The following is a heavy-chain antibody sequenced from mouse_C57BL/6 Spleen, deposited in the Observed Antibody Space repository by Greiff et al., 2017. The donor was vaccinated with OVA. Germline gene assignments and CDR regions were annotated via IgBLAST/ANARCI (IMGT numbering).Heavy chain of an antibody. V-gene: IGHV5-12*01. Sequence: EVKLMESGGGLVQPGGSLKLSCAASGFTFSDYYMYWVRQTPEKRLEWVAYISNGGGSTYYPDTVKGRFTISRDNAKNTLYLQMSRLESEDTAMYYCARDYGSSYGYFDVWGTGTTVTVSS. CDR3: ARDYGSSYGYFDV. CDR2: ISNGGGST. CDR1: GFTFSDYY. J-gene: IGHJ1*03. D-gene: IGHD1-1*01.